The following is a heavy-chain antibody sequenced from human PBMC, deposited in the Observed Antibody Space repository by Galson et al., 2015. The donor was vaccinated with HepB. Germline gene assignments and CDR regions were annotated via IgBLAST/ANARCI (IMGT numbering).Heavy chain of an antibody. CDR2: IIPIFGTA. D-gene: IGHD3-10*01. Sequence: SVKVSCKASGGTFSSYAISWVRQAPGQGLEWMGGIIPIFGTANYAQKFQGRVTITADESTSTAYMELSSLRSEDTAVYYCARVSGITMVRGVIIGYNWFDPWGQGTLVTVSS. CDR1: GGTFSSYA. V-gene: IGHV1-69*13. CDR3: ARVSGITMVRGVIIGYNWFDP. J-gene: IGHJ5*02.